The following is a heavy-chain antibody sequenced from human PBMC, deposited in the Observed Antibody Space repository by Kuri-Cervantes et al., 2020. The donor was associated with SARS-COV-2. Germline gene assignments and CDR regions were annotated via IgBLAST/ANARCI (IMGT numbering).Heavy chain of an antibody. CDR2: ISASNGNT. Sequence: APVKVSCKASGYTFTTYGISWVRQAPGQGLEWMGWISASNGNTNYAQSLQGRVTITTYSSTSTAYLELRNLRSDDTAVYYCARAGAEVTSHFDYWGQGTLVTVSS. CDR3: ARAGAEVTSHFDY. D-gene: IGHD2-21*02. V-gene: IGHV1-18*01. J-gene: IGHJ4*02. CDR1: GYTFTTYG.